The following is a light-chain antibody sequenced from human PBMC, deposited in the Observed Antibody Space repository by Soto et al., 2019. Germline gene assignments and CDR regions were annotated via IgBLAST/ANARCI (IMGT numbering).Light chain of an antibody. V-gene: IGKV1-5*01. CDR1: QTISTW. CDR3: QQYTNTNNPWM. J-gene: IGKJ2*01. Sequence: DIQITQTHTTLSGSVGDRVTITFRASQTISTWMAWYQQKPGKAPKLLVYDASTLQSGVASRFSGSGSGTEFTLIISGLQPDDSATYYCQQYTNTNNPWMFGQGT. CDR2: DAS.